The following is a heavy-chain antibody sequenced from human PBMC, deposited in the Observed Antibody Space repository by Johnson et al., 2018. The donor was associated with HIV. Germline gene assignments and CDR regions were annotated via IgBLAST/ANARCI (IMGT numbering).Heavy chain of an antibody. Sequence: QVQLVESGGGVVQPERSLRLSCAASGFTFSSYAMHWVRQAPGKGLEWVAVISYDGSNKYYADSVKGRFTISRDNSKNTLYLQMNSLRAEDTAVYYCASVRSDYSNDDAFDIWGQGTMVTVSS. V-gene: IGHV3-30-3*01. CDR1: GFTFSSYA. J-gene: IGHJ3*02. CDR3: ASVRSDYSNDDAFDI. D-gene: IGHD4-11*01. CDR2: ISYDGSNK.